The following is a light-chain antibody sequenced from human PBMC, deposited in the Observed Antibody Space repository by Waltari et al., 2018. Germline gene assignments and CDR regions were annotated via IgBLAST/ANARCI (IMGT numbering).Light chain of an antibody. CDR2: GAS. V-gene: IGKV3-20*01. Sequence: EIVLTQSPGALSLYPGDRATLTCRASQTVSDNYLAWYQQKFGQAPRLLIYGASSRATGIPDRFSGSGSGTDFTLTISRLEPEDFAVYYCHQYGNSPFTFGPGTRVDIK. CDR3: HQYGNSPFT. CDR1: QTVSDNY. J-gene: IGKJ3*01.